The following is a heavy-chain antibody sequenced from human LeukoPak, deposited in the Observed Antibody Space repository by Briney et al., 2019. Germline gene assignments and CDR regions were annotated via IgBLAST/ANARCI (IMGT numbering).Heavy chain of an antibody. CDR3: ARADRAVARTDFDY. CDR1: GYTFTGYY. V-gene: IGHV1-2*02. D-gene: IGHD6-19*01. J-gene: IGHJ4*02. Sequence: GASVKVSCKASGYTFTGYYMHWVRQAPGQGLEWMGWINPNSGGTNYAQKFQGRVTMTRDTSISTAYMELSRLRSDDTAVYYCARADRAVARTDFDYWGQGTLVTVSS. CDR2: INPNSGGT.